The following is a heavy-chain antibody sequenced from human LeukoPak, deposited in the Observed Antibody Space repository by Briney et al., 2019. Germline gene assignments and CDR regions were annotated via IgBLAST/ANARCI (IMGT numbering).Heavy chain of an antibody. V-gene: IGHV1-2*02. CDR1: GYTFTGYY. D-gene: IGHD6-13*01. CDR3: ARVGIAAAGINWFDP. Sequence: ASVKVSCKASGYTFTGYYTHWVRQAPGQGLEWMGWINPNSGGTNYAQKFQGRVTMTRDTSISTAYMELSRLRSDDTAVYYCARVGIAAAGINWFDPWGQGTLVTVSS. CDR2: INPNSGGT. J-gene: IGHJ5*02.